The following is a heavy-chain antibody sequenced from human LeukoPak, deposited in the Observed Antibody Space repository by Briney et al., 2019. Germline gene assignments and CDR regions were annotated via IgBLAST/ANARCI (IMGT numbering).Heavy chain of an antibody. Sequence: RESGPALVKPTQTLRLTCAFSGFSLSTSGMCVSWIRQPPGKALEWLARIDWDDDKYYSTSLRTRVSISKDTSKEQVVLTITNPVPRARAPYYCSGLRAASSYFDYWGQGVLVTVSS. V-gene: IGHV2-70*11. CDR1: GFSLSTSGMC. D-gene: IGHD6-13*01. J-gene: IGHJ4*02. CDR3: SGLRAASSYFDY. CDR2: IDWDDDK.